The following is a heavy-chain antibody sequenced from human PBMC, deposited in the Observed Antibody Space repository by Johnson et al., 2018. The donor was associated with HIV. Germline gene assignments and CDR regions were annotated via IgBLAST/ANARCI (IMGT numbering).Heavy chain of an antibody. CDR2: IWYDGSNK. Sequence: MQLVESGGGVVQPGRSLRLSCAASGFTFSSYGMHWVRQAPGKGLEWVAVIWYDGSNKYYADSVKGRFTISRDNSKNTLYLQMNSLRAEDTAGYYCAREWELLGSAFDIWGQGTMVTVSS. D-gene: IGHD1-26*01. J-gene: IGHJ3*02. CDR3: AREWELLGSAFDI. V-gene: IGHV3-30*19. CDR1: GFTFSSYG.